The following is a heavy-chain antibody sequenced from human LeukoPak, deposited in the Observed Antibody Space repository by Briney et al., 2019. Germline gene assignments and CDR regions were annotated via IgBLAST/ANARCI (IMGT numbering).Heavy chain of an antibody. D-gene: IGHD6-13*01. CDR1: GFTFSSYA. Sequence: GGSLRLSCAASGFTFSSYAMSWVRQAPGKGLEWVSAISGSGGSTYYADSVKGRFTMSRDNSKNTLYLQMNSLRAEDTAVYYCAKDPPPGYSSSWYDDYWGQGTLVTVSS. J-gene: IGHJ4*02. CDR2: ISGSGGST. CDR3: AKDPPPGYSSSWYDDY. V-gene: IGHV3-23*01.